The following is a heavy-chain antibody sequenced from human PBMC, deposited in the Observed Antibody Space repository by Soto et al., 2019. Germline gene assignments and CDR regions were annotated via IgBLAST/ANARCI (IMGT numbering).Heavy chain of an antibody. V-gene: IGHV3-9*01. J-gene: IGHJ4*02. Sequence: EVQLVESGGGLVQPGRSLRLSCVASGFTFDDYAMHWVRQAPGKGLEWVSSISWNSDNMAYADSVKGRFAISRDNAKNSLYLQMNSLRPEDTALYYCAKDIRPFTRNYLDYWGQGTLVTVSS. CDR2: ISWNSDNM. CDR1: GFTFDDYA. CDR3: AKDIRPFTRNYLDY.